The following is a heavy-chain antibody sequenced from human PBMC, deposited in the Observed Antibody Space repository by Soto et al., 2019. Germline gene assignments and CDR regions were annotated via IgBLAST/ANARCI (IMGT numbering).Heavy chain of an antibody. Sequence: SVKVSFKASGGTFSSYAISWVRQAPGQGLEWMGGIIPIFGTANYAQKFQGRVTITADKSTSTAYMELSSLRSEDTAVYYCARDRVRGVSSYYYYGMDVWGQGTTVTV. D-gene: IGHD3-10*01. CDR2: IIPIFGTA. J-gene: IGHJ6*02. V-gene: IGHV1-69*06. CDR1: GGTFSSYA. CDR3: ARDRVRGVSSYYYYGMDV.